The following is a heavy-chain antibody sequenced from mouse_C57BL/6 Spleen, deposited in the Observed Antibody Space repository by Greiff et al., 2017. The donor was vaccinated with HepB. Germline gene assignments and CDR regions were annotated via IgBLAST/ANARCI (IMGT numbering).Heavy chain of an antibody. CDR1: GSNIKDYY. Sequence: EVQLQQSGAELVRPGASVKLSCTASGSNIKDYYMHWVKQRPEQGLEWIGRIDPEDGDTEYAPKFQGKATITADTSSNTAYLQLSSLTSEDTAVYYCSRAGDDYDYLDYWGQGTTLTVSS. CDR2: IDPEDGDT. J-gene: IGHJ2*01. D-gene: IGHD2-4*01. V-gene: IGHV14-1*01. CDR3: SRAGDDYDYLDY.